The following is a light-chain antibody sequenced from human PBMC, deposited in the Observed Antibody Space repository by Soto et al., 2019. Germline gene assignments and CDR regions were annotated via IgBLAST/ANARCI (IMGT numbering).Light chain of an antibody. CDR3: QQYGRSPPYT. V-gene: IGKV3-15*01. CDR1: QSVGTK. J-gene: IGKJ2*01. Sequence: IVMTQSPATLSVSPGERANLSCRASQSVGTKLAWYQQTPGQAPRLLIYGASNRATGVPARISGSVSGTEFTLTIASLQSEDFAVYYCQQYGRSPPYTFGQGTKLEIK. CDR2: GAS.